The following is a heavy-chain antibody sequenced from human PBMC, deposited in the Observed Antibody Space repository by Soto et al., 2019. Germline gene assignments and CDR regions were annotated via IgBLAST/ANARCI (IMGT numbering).Heavy chain of an antibody. CDR2: IYYSGST. Sequence: SETLSLTCTVSGGSISSGGYYWSWIRQHPGKGLEWIGYIYYSGSTYYNPSLKSRVTISVGTSKNQFSLKLSSVAAADTAVYYCAIVRGGGPFDDWGQGTLVTVSS. D-gene: IGHD1-26*01. V-gene: IGHV4-31*03. CDR1: GGSISSGGYY. J-gene: IGHJ4*02. CDR3: AIVRGGGPFDD.